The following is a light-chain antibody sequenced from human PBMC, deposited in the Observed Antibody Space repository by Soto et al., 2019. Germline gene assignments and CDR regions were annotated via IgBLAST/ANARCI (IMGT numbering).Light chain of an antibody. Sequence: DIVMTQSQDSLAVSLGERATINCKSSQRVLYSSNNKNYLAWYQQKPGQPPKLLIYWASTRESGVPDRFSGSGSGTDFTLTISSLQAEDVAVYYCQQYYSTPRTFGQGTKVDI. CDR1: QRVLYSSNNKNY. V-gene: IGKV4-1*01. CDR2: WAS. J-gene: IGKJ1*01. CDR3: QQYYSTPRT.